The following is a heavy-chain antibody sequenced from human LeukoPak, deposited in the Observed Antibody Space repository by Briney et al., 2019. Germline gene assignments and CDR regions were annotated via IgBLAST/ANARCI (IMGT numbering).Heavy chain of an antibody. CDR3: AGGGYYYDSSGYYYLSYFDY. D-gene: IGHD3-22*01. CDR2: IIPIFGTA. J-gene: IGHJ4*02. Sequence: SVKVSCKASGGTFSSYAISWVRQAPGQGLEWMGGIIPIFGTANYAQKFQGRVTITTDESTSTAYMELSSLRSEDTAVYYCAGGGYYYDSSGYYYLSYFDYWGQGTLVTVSS. V-gene: IGHV1-69*05. CDR1: GGTFSSYA.